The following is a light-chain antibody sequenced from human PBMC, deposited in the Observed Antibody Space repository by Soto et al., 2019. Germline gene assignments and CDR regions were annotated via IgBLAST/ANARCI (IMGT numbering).Light chain of an antibody. CDR1: QSVSSY. CDR2: DAS. V-gene: IGKV3-11*01. CDR3: QQRSNWPPFT. J-gene: IGKJ4*01. Sequence: IVLTQSPATLSLSPGETATLSCRARQSVSSYLAWYQQKPGQAPRLLIYDASNRATGIPARFSGSGSGTDFTLTISSLEPEDFAVYYCQQRSNWPPFTFGGGTKGEIK.